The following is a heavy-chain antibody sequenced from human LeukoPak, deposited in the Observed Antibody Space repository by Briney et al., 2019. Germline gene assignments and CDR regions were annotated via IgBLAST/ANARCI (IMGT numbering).Heavy chain of an antibody. CDR1: GYSFTSHW. Sequence: PGESLKISCKGSGYSFTSHWIGWVRQMPGKGLEWMGIIYPGDSDTRYSPSFQGQVTISADKSISTAYLQWSSLKASDTAMYYCARRYCGGGRCYYFDYWGQGTLVTVSS. J-gene: IGHJ4*02. D-gene: IGHD2-15*01. V-gene: IGHV5-51*01. CDR2: IYPGDSDT. CDR3: ARRYCGGGRCYYFDY.